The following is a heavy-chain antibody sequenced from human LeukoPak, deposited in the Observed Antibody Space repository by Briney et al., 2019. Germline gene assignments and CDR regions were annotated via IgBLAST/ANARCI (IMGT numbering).Heavy chain of an antibody. CDR2: IYTSGST. D-gene: IGHD4-17*01. Sequence: SETLSLTCTVSGGSIGSYYWSWIRQPAGKGLEWIGRIYTSGSTNYNPSLKSRVTMSVDTSKNQFSLKLSSVTAADTAVYYCAGDRSDYGDPLGEIDYWGQGTLVTVSS. V-gene: IGHV4-4*07. CDR3: AGDRSDYGDPLGEIDY. J-gene: IGHJ4*02. CDR1: GGSIGSYY.